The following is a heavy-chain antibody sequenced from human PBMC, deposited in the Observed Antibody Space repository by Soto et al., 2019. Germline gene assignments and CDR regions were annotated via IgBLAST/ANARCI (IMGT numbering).Heavy chain of an antibody. CDR3: ASAVVTGSIDAFDI. V-gene: IGHV3-21*01. CDR1: GFTFSSYS. Sequence: PGGSLRLSCAASGFTFSSYSMNWVRQAPGKGLEWVSSISSSSSYIYYADSVKGRFTISRDNAKNSLYLQMNSLRAEDTAVYYCASAVVTGSIDAFDIWGQGTMVTVSS. CDR2: ISSSSSYI. J-gene: IGHJ3*02. D-gene: IGHD2-15*01.